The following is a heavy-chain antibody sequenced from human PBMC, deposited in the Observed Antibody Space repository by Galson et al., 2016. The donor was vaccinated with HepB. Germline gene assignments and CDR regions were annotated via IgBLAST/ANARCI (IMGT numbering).Heavy chain of an antibody. CDR1: GFTFSNYG. D-gene: IGHD3/OR15-3a*01. CDR3: AKDAAYDFWSGHEGNYRMDV. J-gene: IGHJ6*02. CDR2: ISYDGSNK. V-gene: IGHV3-30*18. Sequence: SLRLSCAGSGFTFSNYGTHWVRQAPGKGLEWVAVISYDGSNKYYADFLKGRFIISRENSKNTLYLQMNSLRADDTAVYYCAKDAAYDFWSGHEGNYRMDVWGQGTTVTVSS.